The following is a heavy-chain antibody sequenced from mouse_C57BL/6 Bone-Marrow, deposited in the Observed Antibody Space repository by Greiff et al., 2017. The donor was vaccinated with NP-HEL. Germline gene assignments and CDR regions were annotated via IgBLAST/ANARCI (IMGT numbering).Heavy chain of an antibody. J-gene: IGHJ1*03. CDR1: GYTFTSYW. CDR2: IHPNSGST. CDR3: ARTLNWYFDV. V-gene: IGHV1-64*01. Sequence: VQLQQPGAELVKPGASVKLSCKASGYTFTSYWMHWVKQRPGQGLEWIGMIHPNSGSTNYNEKFKSKATLTVDKSSSTAYMQLSSLTSEDSAVYYCARTLNWYFDVCGTGTTVTVSS.